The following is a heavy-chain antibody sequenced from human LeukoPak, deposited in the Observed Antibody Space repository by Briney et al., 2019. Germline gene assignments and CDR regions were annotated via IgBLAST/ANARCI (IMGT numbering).Heavy chain of an antibody. J-gene: IGHJ3*02. D-gene: IGHD5-24*01. V-gene: IGHV4-59*08. Sequence: SETLSLTCTVSGGSFSSYYWSWIRQSPGKGLEWIGYIYYSVTTNYNPSLKSRVTISVATSKSQFSLKLTSVTAADTAVYYCARLGREMATIRAFDIWGLGTSVTVSS. CDR3: ARLGREMATIRAFDI. CDR2: IYYSVTT. CDR1: GGSFSSYY.